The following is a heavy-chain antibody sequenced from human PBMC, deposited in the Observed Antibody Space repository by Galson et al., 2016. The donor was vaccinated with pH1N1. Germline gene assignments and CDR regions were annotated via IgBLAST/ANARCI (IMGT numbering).Heavy chain of an antibody. D-gene: IGHD4-17*01. Sequence: QSGAEVKKPGESLKISCEASGYSFTSQWIAWVRQVPGKGLEWVGVVNPGGSTIRYSPPFQGQVTISSDKSINIAYLQWISLRASDTATYYCARQYDFGDYRGDAFDSWGQGTVVIVSS. CDR3: ARQYDFGDYRGDAFDS. CDR1: GYSFTSQW. CDR2: VNPGGSTI. J-gene: IGHJ3*02. V-gene: IGHV5-51*03.